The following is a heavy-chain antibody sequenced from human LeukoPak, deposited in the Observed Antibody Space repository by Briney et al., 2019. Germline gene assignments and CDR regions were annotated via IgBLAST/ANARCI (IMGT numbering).Heavy chain of an antibody. Sequence: GGSLRLSCAASGFTFSSYSMSWVRQAPGTALEWVSAISGNGGSTYYAASVKGRFTISRDNSKNTLYLQMNSLSAEDTAVYYCAKDIVYLDYWGQGTLVTVSS. V-gene: IGHV3-23*01. J-gene: IGHJ4*02. CDR2: ISGNGGST. CDR3: AKDIVYLDY. D-gene: IGHD2-21*01. CDR1: GFTFSSYS.